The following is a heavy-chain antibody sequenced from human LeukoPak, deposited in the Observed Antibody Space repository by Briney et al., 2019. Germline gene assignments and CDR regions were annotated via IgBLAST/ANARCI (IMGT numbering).Heavy chain of an antibody. J-gene: IGHJ4*02. CDR2: IYYSGST. Sequence: SETLSLTCTVSGGSISSSSYYWGWIRQPPGKGLEWIGSIYYSGSTYYNPSLKSRVTISVNTSKNQFSLKLSSVTAVDTAVYYCARHGSDYYGSGSYYPFDYWGQGTLVTVSS. CDR3: ARHGSDYYGSGSYYPFDY. D-gene: IGHD3-10*01. CDR1: GGSISSSSYY. V-gene: IGHV4-39*01.